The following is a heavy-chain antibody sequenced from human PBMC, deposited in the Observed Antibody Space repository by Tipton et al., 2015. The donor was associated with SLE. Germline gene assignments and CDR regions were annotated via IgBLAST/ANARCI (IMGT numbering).Heavy chain of an antibody. J-gene: IGHJ6*03. CDR2: IFYSGNT. CDR1: GLSISGFY. D-gene: IGHD3-10*01. CDR3: ARDQRESMFRGLLIVFYYYMDV. V-gene: IGHV4-59*12. Sequence: TLSLTCTVSGLSISGFYWSWIRQPPGRGLEWIGYIFYSGNTKYSPSLKSRVTFSVDTSKTHFSLRLNSVTAADTAVYYCARDQRESMFRGLLIVFYYYMDVWGEGTTVTVSS.